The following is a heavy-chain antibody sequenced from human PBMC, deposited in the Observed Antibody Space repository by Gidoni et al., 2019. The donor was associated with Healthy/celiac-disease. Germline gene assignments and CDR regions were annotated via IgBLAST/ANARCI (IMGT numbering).Heavy chain of an antibody. Sequence: QVQLVQSGAEVKKPGSSVKVSCKASGGTFSSYAISWVRQAPGQGLEWMGGIIPIFGTANYAQKFQGRVTITADESTSTAYMELSSLRSEDTAVYYCARGLVRGVINYYYGMDVWGQGTTVTVSS. CDR3: ARGLVRGVINYYYGMDV. CDR2: IIPIFGTA. CDR1: GGTFSSYA. D-gene: IGHD3-10*01. V-gene: IGHV1-69*01. J-gene: IGHJ6*02.